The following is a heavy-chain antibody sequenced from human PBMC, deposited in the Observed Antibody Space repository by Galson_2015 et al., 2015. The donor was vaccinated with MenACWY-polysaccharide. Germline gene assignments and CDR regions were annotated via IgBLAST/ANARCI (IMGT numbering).Heavy chain of an antibody. V-gene: IGHV3-21*01. J-gene: IGHJ4*02. Sequence: SLRLSCAASGFSFSNYNMNWVRQAPGKGLEWVSSISSSSSYIYYADSVKGRFTISRDNAKNSLYLQMNSLRAEDTAIYYCARRFNWDCFDNWGQGTLVTVSS. CDR3: ARRFNWDCFDN. D-gene: IGHD1-7*01. CDR2: ISSSSSYI. CDR1: GFSFSNYN.